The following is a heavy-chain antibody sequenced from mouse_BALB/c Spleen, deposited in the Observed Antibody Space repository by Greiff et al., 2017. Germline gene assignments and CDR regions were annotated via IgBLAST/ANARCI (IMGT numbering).Heavy chain of an antibody. D-gene: IGHD2-3*01. J-gene: IGHJ4*01. CDR1: GFSLTSYG. CDR2: IWSGGST. Sequence: QVQLKESGPGLVQPSQSLSITCTASGFSLTSYGVHWVRQSPGKGLEWLGVIWSGGSTDYNAAFISRLSISKDNSKSQVFFKMNSLQANDTAIYYCARRGDGYYPMDYWGQGTSVTVSS. V-gene: IGHV2-2*02. CDR3: ARRGDGYYPMDY.